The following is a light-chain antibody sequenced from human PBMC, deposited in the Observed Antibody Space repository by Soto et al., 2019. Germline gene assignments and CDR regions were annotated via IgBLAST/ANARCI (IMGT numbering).Light chain of an antibody. CDR1: ASDIGGYTF. J-gene: IGLJ1*01. V-gene: IGLV2-8*01. CDR2: DVN. Sequence: QSALTQPPSASGSPGQSVAISCTGTASDIGGYTFVSWYQQHPGKAPKLLIYDVNKRPSGVPDRFSGSKSGNTASLTVSGLQAEDEADYYCSTHGGTNPYVFGTGTKVTLL. CDR3: STHGGTNPYV.